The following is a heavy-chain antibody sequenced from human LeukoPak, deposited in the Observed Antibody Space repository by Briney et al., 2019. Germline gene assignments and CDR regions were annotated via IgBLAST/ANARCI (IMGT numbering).Heavy chain of an antibody. CDR3: TTVGCSGGSCYSDY. CDR2: ISGSGGST. J-gene: IGHJ4*02. CDR1: GFIFSDFN. Sequence: PGGSLRLSCATSGFIFSDFNMNWVRQAPGKGLEWVSAISGSGGSTYYADSVKGRFTISRDNSKNTLYLQMNSLKTEDTAVYYCTTVGCSGGSCYSDYWGQGTLVTVSS. D-gene: IGHD2-15*01. V-gene: IGHV3-23*01.